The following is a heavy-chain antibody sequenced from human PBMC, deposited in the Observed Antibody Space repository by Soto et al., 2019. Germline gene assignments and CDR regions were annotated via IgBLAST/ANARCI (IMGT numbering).Heavy chain of an antibody. CDR3: ARAPVAFDTISYFDY. J-gene: IGHJ4*02. Sequence: PSETLSLTCTVSGDSVSSVGFHWACLRRPPGKGLKWMGYIYNGGGTYYRPSLASRMHMSLGATRNHYSLRLTSVTAADTAAYLCARAPVAFDTISYFDYWGQVKRVTVSS. CDR2: IYNGGGT. V-gene: IGHV4-30-4*01. D-gene: IGHD2-15*01. CDR1: GDSVSSVGFH.